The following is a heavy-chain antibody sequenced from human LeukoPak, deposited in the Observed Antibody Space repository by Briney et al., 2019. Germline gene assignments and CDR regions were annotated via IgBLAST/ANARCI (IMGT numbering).Heavy chain of an antibody. V-gene: IGHV4-34*01. CDR1: GGSFSGYY. D-gene: IGHD2-2*01. CDR2: INHSGST. CDR3: ASRYCSSTSCYLGPFDY. Sequence: LETLSLTCAVYGGSFSGYYWCWIRQPPGKGLEWIGEINHSGSTNYNPSLKSRVTISVDTSKNQFSLKLSSVTAADTAVYYCASRYCSSTSCYLGPFDYWGQGTLVTFSS. J-gene: IGHJ4*02.